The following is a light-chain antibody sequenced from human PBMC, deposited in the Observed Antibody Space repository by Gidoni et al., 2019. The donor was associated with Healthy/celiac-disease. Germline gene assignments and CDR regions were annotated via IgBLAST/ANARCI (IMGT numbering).Light chain of an antibody. V-gene: IGKV3-11*01. Sequence: EIVLTQSPATLSWSPGDRATLSCRASPSVSSYLAWSQQKPGQAPRLLIDDASNRATGSPARFSGSGSGTDFTLTISSLEPEDFAVYYCQQRSNWPPFTFGPGTKVDIK. J-gene: IGKJ3*01. CDR1: PSVSSY. CDR2: DAS. CDR3: QQRSNWPPFT.